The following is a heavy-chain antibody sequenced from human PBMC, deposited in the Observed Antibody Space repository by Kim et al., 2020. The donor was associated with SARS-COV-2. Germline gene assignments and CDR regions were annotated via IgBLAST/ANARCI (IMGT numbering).Heavy chain of an antibody. V-gene: IGHV4-59*13. CDR3: AREKRLVLTIYYLYY. Sequence: SETLYLTCTVSGGSISSYYWSWIRQPQRKGLEWIGYIYYSGSTNYNPSLKSRSTISVDTSKNQFTLKLSSVTVADRAGYYCAREKRLVLTIYYLYYWGQG. D-gene: IGHD6-19*01. CDR2: IYYSGST. J-gene: IGHJ4*02. CDR1: GGSISSYY.